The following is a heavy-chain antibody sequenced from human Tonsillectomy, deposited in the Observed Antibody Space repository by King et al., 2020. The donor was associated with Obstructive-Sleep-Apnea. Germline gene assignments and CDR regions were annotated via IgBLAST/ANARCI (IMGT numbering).Heavy chain of an antibody. CDR1: GFTFSSFD. CDR2: ISYDGSNK. D-gene: IGHD3-10*01. CDR3: AKEAPLTYDYYGSVRFDY. V-gene: IGHV3-30*18. Sequence: VQLVESGGGVVQPGTRSLRLSCAASGFTFSSFDMHWVRQAPGKGLEWVAVISYDGSNKYYADSVKGRFTISRDNSKNMLYLQMNSLRAEDTAVYYCAKEAPLTYDYYGSVRFDYWGQGTLVTVAA. J-gene: IGHJ4*02.